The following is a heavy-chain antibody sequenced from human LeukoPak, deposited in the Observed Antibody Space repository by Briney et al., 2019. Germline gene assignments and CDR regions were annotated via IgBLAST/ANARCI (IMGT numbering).Heavy chain of an antibody. Sequence: GSLRLSCAASGFSFISYGMSWIRQPPGKGLEWIGEINHSGSTNYNPSLKSRVTISVDTSKNQFSLKLSSVTAADTAVYYCARGYSGYIDYWGQGTLSPSPQ. CDR2: INHSGST. CDR3: ARGYSGYIDY. V-gene: IGHV4-34*01. J-gene: IGHJ4*02. CDR1: GFSFISYG. D-gene: IGHD1-26*01.